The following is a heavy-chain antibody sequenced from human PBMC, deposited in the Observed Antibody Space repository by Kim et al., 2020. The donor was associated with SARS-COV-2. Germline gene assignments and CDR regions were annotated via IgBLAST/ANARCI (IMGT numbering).Heavy chain of an antibody. J-gene: IGHJ6*03. D-gene: IGHD3-3*01. CDR3: STGGGVASATYMEV. CDR1: GYSFTAYG. Sequence: ASVKVSCKASGYSFTAYGTHWVRQAPGQRFEWMGWINGGNGDTKSAQRFQARVTITRDTVANTVYMELNSLRSEDTGVYYCSTGGGVASATYMEVWGKGTTAIVSS. CDR2: INGGNGDT. V-gene: IGHV1-3*01.